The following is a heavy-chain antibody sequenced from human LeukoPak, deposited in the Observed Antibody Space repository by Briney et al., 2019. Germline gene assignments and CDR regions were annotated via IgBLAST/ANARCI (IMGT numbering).Heavy chain of an antibody. Sequence: KVSCKASGYTFTSYGISWVRQMPGKGLEWMGIIHPGDSDTRYSPSFQGQVTLSADKSINTAYLQWSSLTASDTAMYYCARHGGYGDYLTEYFQHWGQGTLVTVSS. J-gene: IGHJ1*01. CDR3: ARHGGYGDYLTEYFQH. CDR2: IHPGDSDT. CDR1: GYTFTSYG. D-gene: IGHD4-17*01. V-gene: IGHV5-51*01.